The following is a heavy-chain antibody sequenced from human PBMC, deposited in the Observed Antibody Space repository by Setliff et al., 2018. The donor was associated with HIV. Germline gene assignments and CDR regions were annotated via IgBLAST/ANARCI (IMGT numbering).Heavy chain of an antibody. V-gene: IGHV4-59*12. Sequence: PSETLSLTCLVSGGSFSSYYWSWIRQSPGKGLEWIGYVFYTGSTNYNPSLKSRVTISVDTSKNQFSLKLNSLTAADTAVYYCARDRSGYCSSTSCPSYYYFYYMDVWGKGTTVTVSS. CDR3: ARDRSGYCSSTSCPSYYYFYYMDV. D-gene: IGHD2-2*01. CDR2: VFYTGST. CDR1: GGSFSSYY. J-gene: IGHJ6*03.